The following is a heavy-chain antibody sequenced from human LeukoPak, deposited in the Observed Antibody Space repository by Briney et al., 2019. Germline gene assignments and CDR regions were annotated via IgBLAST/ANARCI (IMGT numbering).Heavy chain of an antibody. Sequence: PGGSLRLSCAASGFTFGSYEMNWVRHAPGRGLEWVSHISGGGESTVYPDAVKGRFTISRGNAKNSLYLQMNSLRVEDTGVYYCARRSGRRYEYWGQGVLVTVSP. V-gene: IGHV3-48*03. CDR2: ISGGGEST. D-gene: IGHD5-24*01. J-gene: IGHJ4*02. CDR1: GFTFGSYE. CDR3: ARRSGRRYEY.